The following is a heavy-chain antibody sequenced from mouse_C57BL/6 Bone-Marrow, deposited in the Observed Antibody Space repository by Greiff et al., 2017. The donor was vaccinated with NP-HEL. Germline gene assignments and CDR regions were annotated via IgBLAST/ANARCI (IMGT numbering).Heavy chain of an antibody. CDR1: GFTFSSYA. D-gene: IGHD2-1*01. CDR2: ISSGGDYI. CDR3: TRETIYYGNPWFAY. J-gene: IGHJ3*01. Sequence: EVKLMESGEGLVKPGGSLKLSCAASGFTFSSYAMSWVRQTPEKRLEWVAYISSGGDYIYYADTVKGRFTISRDNARNTLYLQMSSLKSEDTAMYYCTRETIYYGNPWFAYWGQGTLVTVSA. V-gene: IGHV5-9-1*02.